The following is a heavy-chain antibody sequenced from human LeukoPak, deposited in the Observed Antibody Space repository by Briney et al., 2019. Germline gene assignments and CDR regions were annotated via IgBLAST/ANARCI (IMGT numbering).Heavy chain of an antibody. CDR1: GFSFSGFD. Sequence: PGGSLRLSCAASGFSFSGFDMNWVRQAPGKGLEWIAHIGTSVNAIYYADSVKGRFTISGDNARDSLSLQMGSLRVEDTAVYYCAKDSVWFGDLLNWGQGALVIVSS. V-gene: IGHV3-48*03. D-gene: IGHD3-10*01. J-gene: IGHJ4*02. CDR3: AKDSVWFGDLLN. CDR2: IGTSVNAI.